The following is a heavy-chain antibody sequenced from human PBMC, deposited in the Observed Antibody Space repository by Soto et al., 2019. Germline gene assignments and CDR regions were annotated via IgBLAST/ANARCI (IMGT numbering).Heavy chain of an antibody. CDR1: GFTFSSYD. CDR2: ISYDGSKK. D-gene: IGHD1-26*01. CDR3: AKAYSGPFVI. Sequence: GGSLRLSCAASGFTFSSYDIHWVRQAPGKGLEWVAVISYDGSKKYYADSVKGQFTISRDNSKNTLYLQMNSLRAEDTAVYYCAKAYSGPFVIWGPGTMVTVSS. J-gene: IGHJ3*02. V-gene: IGHV3-30*18.